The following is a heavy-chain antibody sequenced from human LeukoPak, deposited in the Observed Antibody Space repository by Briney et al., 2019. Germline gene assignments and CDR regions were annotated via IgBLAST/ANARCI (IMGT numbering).Heavy chain of an antibody. CDR2: ISSSGSFI. V-gene: IGHV3-11*04. CDR1: GFTFSDYY. Sequence: GGSLRLSCAASGFTFSDYYMSWVRQAPGKGLEWVSYISSSGSFIYYADSVKGRFTISRDNAKNSLYLHMNSLRAEDTALYYCAREPYYDSSGYSPDYWGQGTLVTVSS. D-gene: IGHD3-22*01. J-gene: IGHJ4*02. CDR3: AREPYYDSSGYSPDY.